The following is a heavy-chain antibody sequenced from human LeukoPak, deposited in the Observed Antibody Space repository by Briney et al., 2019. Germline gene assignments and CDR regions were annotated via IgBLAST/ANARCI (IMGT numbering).Heavy chain of an antibody. V-gene: IGHV1-46*01. J-gene: IGHJ4*02. Sequence: ASVKVSCKASGHTFTSYGISWVRQAPGQGLEWMGIINPSGGSTTYAQKFQGRVTMTRDTSTSTLYMELSSLRSEDTAVYYCARENGYRRGLDYWGQGTLVTVSS. CDR2: INPSGGST. D-gene: IGHD5-24*01. CDR1: GHTFTSYG. CDR3: ARENGYRRGLDY.